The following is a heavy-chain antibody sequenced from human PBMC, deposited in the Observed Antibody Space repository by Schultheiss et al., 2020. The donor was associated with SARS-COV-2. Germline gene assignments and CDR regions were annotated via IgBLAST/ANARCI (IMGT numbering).Heavy chain of an antibody. CDR3: ARDRSSSWSYDP. CDR2: IYHSGST. Sequence: SETLSLTCTVSGGSISSYSWSWIRQPPGKGLEWIGYIYHSGSTYYNPSLKSRVTMSVDTSKNQFSLKLSSVTAADTAVYYCARDRSSSWSYDPWGQGTLVTVSS. J-gene: IGHJ5*02. V-gene: IGHV4-59*12. D-gene: IGHD6-13*01. CDR1: GGSISSYS.